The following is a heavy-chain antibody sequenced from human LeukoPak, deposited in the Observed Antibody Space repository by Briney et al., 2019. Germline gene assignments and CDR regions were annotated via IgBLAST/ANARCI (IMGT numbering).Heavy chain of an antibody. CDR2: ISSSGSTI. D-gene: IGHD5-24*01. Sequence: GGSLRLSCAASGFTFSDYYMSWIRQAPGKGLEWVSYISSSGSTIYYADSVKGRFTISRDNAKNSLYLQMNSLRAEDTAVYYCARDRGDGYNFAIKYYFDYWGQGTLVTVSS. V-gene: IGHV3-11*01. CDR3: ARDRGDGYNFAIKYYFDY. CDR1: GFTFSDYY. J-gene: IGHJ4*02.